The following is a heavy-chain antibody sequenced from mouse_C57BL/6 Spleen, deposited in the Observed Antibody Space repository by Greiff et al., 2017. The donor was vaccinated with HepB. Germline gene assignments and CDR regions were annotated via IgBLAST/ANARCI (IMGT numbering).Heavy chain of an antibody. D-gene: IGHD2-3*01. CDR2: IRNKANGYTT. Sequence: DVMLVESGGGLVQPGGSLSLSCAASGFTFTDYYMSWVRQPPGKALEWLGFIRNKANGYTTEYSASVKGRFTISRDNSQSILYLQMNALRAEDSATYYCARYILDGYYGYFDVWGTGTTVTVSS. J-gene: IGHJ1*03. CDR3: ARYILDGYYGYFDV. V-gene: IGHV7-3*01. CDR1: GFTFTDYY.